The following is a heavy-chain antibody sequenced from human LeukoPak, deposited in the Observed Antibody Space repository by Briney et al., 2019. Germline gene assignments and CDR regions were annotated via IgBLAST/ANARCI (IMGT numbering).Heavy chain of an antibody. CDR1: GFTFSSYS. J-gene: IGHJ6*03. CDR3: ARDPLGDSSSWYEGYYYYYIDV. V-gene: IGHV3-21*01. CDR2: ISSISSYI. Sequence: GRSLRLSCAASGFTFSSYSMNWVRQAPGKGLEGVSSISSISSYIYYADSVEGRFTNCRDNAKNSLYLPMQSLRAEDTAVYYCARDPLGDSSSWYEGYYYYYIDVWGKGTTVTVSS. D-gene: IGHD6-13*01.